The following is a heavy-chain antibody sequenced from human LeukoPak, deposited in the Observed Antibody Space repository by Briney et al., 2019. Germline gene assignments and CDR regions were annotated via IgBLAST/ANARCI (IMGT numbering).Heavy chain of an antibody. CDR1: GFTFSSYW. D-gene: IGHD6-19*01. CDR3: ARTVYSSGWDFDY. Sequence: GGSLRLSCAASGFTFSSYWMSWVRQAPGKGLEWVANIKQDGSEKYYVDSVKGRSTISRDNAKNSLYLQMNSLRAEDTAVYYCARTVYSSGWDFDYWGQGTLVTVSS. CDR2: IKQDGSEK. J-gene: IGHJ4*02. V-gene: IGHV3-7*01.